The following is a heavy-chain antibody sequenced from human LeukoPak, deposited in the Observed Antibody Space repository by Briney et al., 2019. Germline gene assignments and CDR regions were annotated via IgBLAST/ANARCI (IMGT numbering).Heavy chain of an antibody. D-gene: IGHD3-22*01. CDR1: GGSITSRNHY. J-gene: IGHJ4*02. Sequence: PSETLSLTCTVSGGSITSRNHYWGWIRQPPGKGLEWIGPICDSGSTYYNPSLQSRVTISVDTSKNQFPLKLNSVTAADTAVYYCARLDYYDSSGLIDYWGQGTLVIVSS. CDR2: ICDSGST. CDR3: ARLDYYDSSGLIDY. V-gene: IGHV4-39*01.